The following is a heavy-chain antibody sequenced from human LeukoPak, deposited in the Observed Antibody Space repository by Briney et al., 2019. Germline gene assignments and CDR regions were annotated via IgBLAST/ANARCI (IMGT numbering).Heavy chain of an antibody. D-gene: IGHD2-15*01. CDR3: ARDGCSGGSCYNWFDP. CDR1: GYTFTSYY. Sequence: ASVKVSCKASGYTFTSYYMHWVRQAPGQGLEWMGIINPSGGSTSYAQKFQGRVTMTRDMSTSTVYMELSSLRSGDTAVYYCARDGCSGGSCYNWFDPWGQGTLVTVSS. V-gene: IGHV1-46*01. CDR2: INPSGGST. J-gene: IGHJ5*02.